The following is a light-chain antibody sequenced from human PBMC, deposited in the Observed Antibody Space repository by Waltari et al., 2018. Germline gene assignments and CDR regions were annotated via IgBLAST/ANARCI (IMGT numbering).Light chain of an antibody. CDR3: QQYNNWPPVFT. V-gene: IGKV3-15*01. Sequence: EIVLTQSPATLSVSPGERATLSCRASHSISNNLAWYQQQPAQAPRLLIYGASARATGIPARFSGSGSGTEFTLTISSLQSEDFAIYYCQQYNNWPPVFTFGPGTKVDF. J-gene: IGKJ3*01. CDR1: HSISNN. CDR2: GAS.